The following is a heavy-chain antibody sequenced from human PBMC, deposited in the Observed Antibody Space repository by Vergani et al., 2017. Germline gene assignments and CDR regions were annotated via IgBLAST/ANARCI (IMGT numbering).Heavy chain of an antibody. J-gene: IGHJ4*02. CDR1: GFTFTNFA. CDR2: ISGSGGFT. Sequence: EVQLLESGGNLVQPGGSLRLSCAASGFTFTNFAMTWVRQASGEGLGWVSGISGSGGFTYYADSVKGRFTSSRDNSKNTMFLQMNNLRAEDTAVYYCAKDNVPGYYDSSGYCDYWGQGTLVTVSS. CDR3: AKDNVPGYYDSSGYCDY. V-gene: IGHV3-23*01. D-gene: IGHD3-22*01.